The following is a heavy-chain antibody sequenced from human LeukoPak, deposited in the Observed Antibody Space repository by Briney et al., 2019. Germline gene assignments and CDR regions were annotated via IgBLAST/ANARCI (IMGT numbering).Heavy chain of an antibody. CDR1: GYTFTGYY. CDR3: ARDIHPTTIFGVVPLFDP. D-gene: IGHD3-3*01. J-gene: IGHJ5*02. Sequence: GASVKVSCKASGYTFTGYYMHWVRQAPGQGLEWMGWINPNSGGTNYAQKLQGRVTMTTDTSTSTAYMELRSLRSDDTAVYYCARDIHPTTIFGVVPLFDPWGQGTLVTVSS. CDR2: INPNSGGT. V-gene: IGHV1-2*02.